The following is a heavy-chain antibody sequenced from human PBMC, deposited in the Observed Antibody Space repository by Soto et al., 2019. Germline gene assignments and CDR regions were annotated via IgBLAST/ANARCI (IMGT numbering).Heavy chain of an antibody. D-gene: IGHD6-13*01. Sequence: ASVKVSCKASGYTFTSYSMHWVLQAPGQRLEWMGWINAGNGNTKYSQKFQGRVTITRDTSASTAYMELSSLRSEDTAVYYCARWAGISYYYYYGMDVWGQGTTVTVSS. CDR2: INAGNGNT. J-gene: IGHJ6*02. CDR3: ARWAGISYYYYYGMDV. CDR1: GYTFTSYS. V-gene: IGHV1-3*01.